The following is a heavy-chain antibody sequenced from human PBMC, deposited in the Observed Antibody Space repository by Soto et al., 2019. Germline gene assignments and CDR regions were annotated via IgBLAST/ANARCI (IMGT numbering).Heavy chain of an antibody. J-gene: IGHJ5*02. Sequence: QLQLRESGSGLVKPSQTLSLTCTFSGAPITSGAYSWSCIRQPPGKGLEWIGFLYQSGSTHYNPARQSRVTISVDMSKNHFSLQLTSLTAADTAVYYCARDMSGCSSSDCYLSCWFDPCCPGTLVTGSS. CDR3: ARDMSGCSSSDCYLSCWFDP. CDR1: GAPITSGAYS. CDR2: LYQSGST. V-gene: IGHV4-30-2*01. D-gene: IGHD2-21*02.